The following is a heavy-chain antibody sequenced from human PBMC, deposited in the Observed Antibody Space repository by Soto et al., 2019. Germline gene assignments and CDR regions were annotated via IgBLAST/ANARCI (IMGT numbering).Heavy chain of an antibody. CDR3: ARARIVVVPAAIRHYYYMDV. CDR2: INHSGST. Sequence: QVQLQQWGAGLLKPSETLSLTCAVYGGSFSGYYWSWIRQPPGKGLEWIGEINHSGSTNYNPALKSRVTISVDTSRNQFSLKLSSVTAADTAVYYCARARIVVVPAAIRHYYYMDVWGKGTTVTVSS. D-gene: IGHD2-2*01. V-gene: IGHV4-34*01. CDR1: GGSFSGYY. J-gene: IGHJ6*03.